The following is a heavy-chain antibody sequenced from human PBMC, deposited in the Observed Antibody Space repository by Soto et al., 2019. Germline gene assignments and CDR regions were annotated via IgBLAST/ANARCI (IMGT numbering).Heavy chain of an antibody. CDR3: VKDFRVGYDWAHD. CDR1: GFTFSNYA. D-gene: IGHD5-12*01. Sequence: EVQLLESGGDLVQPGGSLRLSCAASGFTFSNYAMSWVRQAPGKGLEWVSLIRGGGGPTNYADSVKGRFTVSRDHSNNMLFLQMSSLRADDTAVYYCVKDFRVGYDWAHDWGQGTLVTVSS. CDR2: IRGGGGPT. J-gene: IGHJ4*02. V-gene: IGHV3-23*01.